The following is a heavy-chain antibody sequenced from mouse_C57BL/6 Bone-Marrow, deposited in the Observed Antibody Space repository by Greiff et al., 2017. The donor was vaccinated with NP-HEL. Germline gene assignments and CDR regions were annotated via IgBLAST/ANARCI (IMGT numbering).Heavy chain of an antibody. CDR1: GFTFTDYY. CDR3: ARYIGLLWVDY. V-gene: IGHV7-3*01. J-gene: IGHJ4*01. Sequence: EVQRVESGGGLVQPGGSLSLSCAASGFTFTDYYMSWVRQPPGKALEWLGFIRNKANGYTTEYSASVKGRFTISRDNSQSILYLQMNALRAEDSATYYCARYIGLLWVDYWGQGTSVTVSS. CDR2: IRNKANGYTT. D-gene: IGHD3-1*01.